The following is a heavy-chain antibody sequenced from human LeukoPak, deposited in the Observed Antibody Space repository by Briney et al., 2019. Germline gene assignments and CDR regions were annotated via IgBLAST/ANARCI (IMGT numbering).Heavy chain of an antibody. V-gene: IGHV3-23*01. CDR2: ICGSGGST. CDR1: GFTFSSYA. CDR3: ARGITIFGVVIRKGGYNWFDP. Sequence: GGSLRLSCAASGFTFSSYAMSWVRKAPGKGLEWVSAICGSGGSTYYADSVKGRFTISRDNSKNTLYLQMNSLRAEDTAVYYCARGITIFGVVIRKGGYNWFDPWGQGTLVTVSS. D-gene: IGHD3-3*01. J-gene: IGHJ5*02.